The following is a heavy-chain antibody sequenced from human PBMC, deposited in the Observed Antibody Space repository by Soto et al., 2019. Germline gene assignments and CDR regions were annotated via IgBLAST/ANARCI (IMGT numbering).Heavy chain of an antibody. CDR2: IIPILGIA. CDR1: GGPFSSYT. J-gene: IGHJ1*01. Sequence: ASVKVSCKASGGPFSSYTISWVRQAPGKGLEWMGRIIPILGIANYAQKFQGRVTITADKSTSTAYMELSSLRSEDTAVYYCARLNSSGYYGAEYFQHWGQGTVVTVSS. CDR3: ARLNSSGYYGAEYFQH. V-gene: IGHV1-69*02. D-gene: IGHD3-22*01.